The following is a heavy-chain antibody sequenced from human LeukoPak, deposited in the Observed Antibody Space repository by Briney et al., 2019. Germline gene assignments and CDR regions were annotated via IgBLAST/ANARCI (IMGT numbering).Heavy chain of an antibody. J-gene: IGHJ3*02. CDR1: GGSISNYY. CDR2: MHYRGST. CDR3: ARPLGGDLDAFDI. Sequence: SETLSLTCTVYGGSISNYYWSWIRRPPGKRLEWIGYMHYRGSTNYNPSLTSRVTISVDTSKNQLFLKLTSVTAADTAMYFCARPLGGDLDAFDIWGQGTMVTVSS. V-gene: IGHV4-59*01. D-gene: IGHD3-16*01.